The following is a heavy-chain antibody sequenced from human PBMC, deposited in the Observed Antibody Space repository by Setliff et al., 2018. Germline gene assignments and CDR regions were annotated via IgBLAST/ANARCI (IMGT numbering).Heavy chain of an antibody. J-gene: IGHJ6*02. CDR1: GFTFSSYT. CDR3: TRDYGFCSGGSCSYYGMDV. Sequence: LRLSCAGSGFTFSSYTMNWVRQAPGKGLEWVSSIISSGSHIYYADSVKGRFTSSRDNAKNSLYLQMNSLRADDTAVYYCTRDYGFCSGGSCSYYGMDVWGQGTTVTV. V-gene: IGHV3-21*01. D-gene: IGHD2-15*01. CDR2: IISSGSHI.